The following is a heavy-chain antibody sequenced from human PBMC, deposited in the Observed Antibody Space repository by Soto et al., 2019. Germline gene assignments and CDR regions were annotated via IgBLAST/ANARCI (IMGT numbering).Heavy chain of an antibody. CDR2: INHSGST. J-gene: IGHJ6*02. Sequence: SETLSLTCAVYGGSFSGYYWSWIRQPPGKGLEWIGEINHSGSTNYNPSLKSRVTISVDTSKNQFSLKLSSVTAADTAVYYCARGYSSSSRYYYYYGMDVWGQGTKVTVSS. V-gene: IGHV4-34*01. CDR1: GGSFSGYY. CDR3: ARGYSSSSRYYYYYGMDV. D-gene: IGHD6-6*01.